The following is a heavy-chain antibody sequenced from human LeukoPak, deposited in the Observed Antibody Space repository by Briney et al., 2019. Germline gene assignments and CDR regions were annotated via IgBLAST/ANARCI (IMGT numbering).Heavy chain of an antibody. CDR2: ISWNSGSI. CDR3: AKGEAFDY. V-gene: IGHV3-9*01. Sequence: PGRSLRLSCAASGFTFDDYAMHWVRHAPGKGLEWVSGISWNSGSIGYADSVEGRFTISRDNAKNSLYLQMNSLRAEDTALYYCAKGEAFDYWGQGTLVTVSS. CDR1: GFTFDDYA. J-gene: IGHJ4*02.